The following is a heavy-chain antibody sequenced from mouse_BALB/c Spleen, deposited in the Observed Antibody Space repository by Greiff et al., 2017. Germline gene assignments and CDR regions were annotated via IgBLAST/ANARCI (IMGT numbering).Heavy chain of an antibody. CDR2: ISSGGSYT. J-gene: IGHJ1*01. CDR1: GFTFSSYG. V-gene: IGHV5-6*01. CDR3: ARGEYFAV. Sequence: EVQLVESGGDLVKPGGSLKLSCAASGFTFSSYGMSWVRQTPDKRLEWVATISSGGSYTYYPDSVKGRFTISRDNAKNNLYLQMSSLKSEDTAMYYCARGEYFAVWGAGTTVTVSS.